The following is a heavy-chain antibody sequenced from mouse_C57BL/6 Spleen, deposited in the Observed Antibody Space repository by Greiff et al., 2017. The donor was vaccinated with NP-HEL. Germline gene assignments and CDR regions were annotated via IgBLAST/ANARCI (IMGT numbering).Heavy chain of an antibody. D-gene: IGHD2-4*01. Sequence: QVQLQQPGAELVKPGASVKLSCKASGYTFTSYWMHWVKQRPGQGLEWIGMIHPNSGSTNYNEKFKSKATLTVDKSSSTAYMQLSSLTSEDSAVYYGARGSYDYDGWYAYWGQGALVTVS. CDR3: ARGSYDYDGWYAY. CDR1: GYTFTSYW. CDR2: IHPNSGST. V-gene: IGHV1-64*01. J-gene: IGHJ3*01.